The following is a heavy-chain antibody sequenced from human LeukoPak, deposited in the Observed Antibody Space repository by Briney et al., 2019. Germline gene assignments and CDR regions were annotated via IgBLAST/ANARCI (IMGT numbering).Heavy chain of an antibody. J-gene: IGHJ5*02. D-gene: IGHD3-22*01. CDR1: GGSFSGYY. V-gene: IGHV4-34*01. CDR3: ALSGYYYDSSGYASVDP. Sequence: SETLSLTCAVYGGSFSGYYWSWIRQPPGKGLEWIGEINHRGSTNYNPSLKSRVTISVDTSKNQFSLKLSSVTAADTAVYYCALSGYYYDSSGYASVDPWGQGTLVTVSS. CDR2: INHRGST.